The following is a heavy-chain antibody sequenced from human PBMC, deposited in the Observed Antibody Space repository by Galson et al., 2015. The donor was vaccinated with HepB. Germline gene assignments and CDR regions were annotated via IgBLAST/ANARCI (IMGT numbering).Heavy chain of an antibody. CDR2: ISSSGITI. V-gene: IGHV3-11*01. CDR3: ARVSTRDTYFYGSGSYSSFDY. J-gene: IGHJ4*02. CDR1: GFSFSDYY. Sequence: SLRLPCAASGFSFSDYYMTWIRQAPGKGLEWVSHISSSGITIYYADSVKGRFTISRDNAKKSLHLQMNSLRAEDTAVYYCARVSTRDTYFYGSGSYSSFDYWGQGTLVTVSS. D-gene: IGHD3-10*01.